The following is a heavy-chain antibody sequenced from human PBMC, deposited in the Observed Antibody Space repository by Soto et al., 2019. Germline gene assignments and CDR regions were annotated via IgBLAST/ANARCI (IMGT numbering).Heavy chain of an antibody. CDR3: ARLRGYDFWSGYYHDY. CDR2: IYYSGST. V-gene: IGHV4-39*01. Sequence: SETLSLTCTVSGGSISSSSYYWGWIRQPPGKGLEWIGSIYYSGSTYYNPSLKSRVTISVDTSKNQFSLKLSSVTAADTAVYYCARLRGYDFWSGYYHDYWGQGTLVTVSS. D-gene: IGHD3-3*01. J-gene: IGHJ4*02. CDR1: GGSISSSSYY.